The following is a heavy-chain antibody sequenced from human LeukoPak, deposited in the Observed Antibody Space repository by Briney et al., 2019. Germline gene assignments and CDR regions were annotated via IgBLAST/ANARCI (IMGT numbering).Heavy chain of an antibody. CDR2: TSTFNSRT. D-gene: IGHD6-25*01. Sequence: GASVKVSFKASGYSFTSYGIYWVRQAPGQGLEWMGWTSTFNSRTHTARNFQGRVTMTTDTSATTAYLEVSGLTSNDTAVYYCAREALNSGAWIFWGQGSLVIVSS. J-gene: IGHJ4*02. CDR1: GYSFTSYG. CDR3: AREALNSGAWIF. V-gene: IGHV1-18*01.